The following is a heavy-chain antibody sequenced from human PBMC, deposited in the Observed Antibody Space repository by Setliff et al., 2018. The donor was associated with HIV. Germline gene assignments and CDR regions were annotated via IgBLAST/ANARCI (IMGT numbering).Heavy chain of an antibody. D-gene: IGHD3-3*01. V-gene: IGHV7-4-1*02. CDR2: INTNTGNP. CDR3: ARDPPYYDFWSGYRLGYVDL. CDR1: GYTFTSYA. Sequence: GASVKVSCKASGYTFTSYAMNWVRQAPGQGLEWMGWINTNTGNPTYAQGFTGRFVFSLDTSVSTAYLQISSLKAEDTAVYYCARDPPYYDFWSGYRLGYVDLWGRGALVTVSS. J-gene: IGHJ2*01.